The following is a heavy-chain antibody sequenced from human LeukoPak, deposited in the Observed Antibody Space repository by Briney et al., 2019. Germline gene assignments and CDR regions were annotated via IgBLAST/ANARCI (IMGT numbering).Heavy chain of an antibody. CDR1: GYTFTSYD. CDR3: ARGNPGGYYYYMDV. D-gene: IGHD1-14*01. CDR2: MNPNSGNT. Sequence: ASVKVSCKASGYTFTSYDINWVRQATGQGLEWMGWMNPNSGNTGYPQKFQGRVTMTRNTSISTAYMELSSLRSEDTAVYYCARGNPGGYYYYMDVWGKGTTVTVSS. V-gene: IGHV1-8*01. J-gene: IGHJ6*03.